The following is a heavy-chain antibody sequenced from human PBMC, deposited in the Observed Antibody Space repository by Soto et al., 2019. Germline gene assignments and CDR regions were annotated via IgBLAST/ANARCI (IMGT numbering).Heavy chain of an antibody. D-gene: IGHD3-10*01. CDR2: IWYDGRNK. J-gene: IGHJ1*01. CDR1: GFNFSSYG. Sequence: HVLLVESGGGVVQPGRSLRLSCEASGFNFSSYGMHWVRQAPGKGLEWVAVIWYDGRNKNYGDSVKGRFTISRDNSKNTRYLQMNRLRAEDTATYYCAREGSYYYGSGAFYWGQGTLVTVSS. CDR3: AREGSYYYGSGAFY. V-gene: IGHV3-33*01.